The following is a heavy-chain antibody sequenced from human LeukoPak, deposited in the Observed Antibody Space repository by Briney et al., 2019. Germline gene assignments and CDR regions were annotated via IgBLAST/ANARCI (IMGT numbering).Heavy chain of an antibody. CDR3: ARGVGFSHDAFDI. D-gene: IGHD2-15*01. CDR2: ISYDGGNK. V-gene: IGHV3-30-3*01. CDR1: GFTFSSYA. J-gene: IGHJ3*02. Sequence: QPGRSLRLSCAASGFTFSSYAMHWVRQAPGKGLEWVAVISYDGGNKYYADSVKGRFTISRDNSKNTLYLQMNSLRAEDTAVYYCARGVGFSHDAFDIWGQGTMVTVSS.